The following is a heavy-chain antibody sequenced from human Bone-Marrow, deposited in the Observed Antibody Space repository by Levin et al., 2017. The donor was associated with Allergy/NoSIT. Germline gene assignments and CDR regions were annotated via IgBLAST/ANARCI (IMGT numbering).Heavy chain of an antibody. V-gene: IGHV3-66*02. J-gene: IGHJ4*02. CDR3: ARNHAWYGAGYFDY. Sequence: LGESLKISCAASGFTVSSNYMSWVRQAPGKGLEWVSVFYSGGDTYYADSVMGRFTISRDNSKNTLYLQMNSLRAEDTAVYYCARNHAWYGAGYFDYWGQGTLVSVSS. CDR1: GFTVSSNY. D-gene: IGHD3-10*01. CDR2: FYSGGDT.